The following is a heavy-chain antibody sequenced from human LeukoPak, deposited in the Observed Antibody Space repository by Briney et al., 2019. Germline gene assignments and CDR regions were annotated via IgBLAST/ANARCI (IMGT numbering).Heavy chain of an antibody. Sequence: GGSLRLSCASSGFAFSNYGMFGVRQAPGKGLVWISQTDTEGADTTYGDPAKGRFTASRDNAKNTLYLQMNSLRVEDTAVYFCARGTAITAGIDFCGQGTLVTVSS. CDR3: ARGTAITAGIDF. J-gene: IGHJ4*02. V-gene: IGHV3-74*01. CDR1: GFAFSNYG. D-gene: IGHD6-19*01. CDR2: TDTEGADT.